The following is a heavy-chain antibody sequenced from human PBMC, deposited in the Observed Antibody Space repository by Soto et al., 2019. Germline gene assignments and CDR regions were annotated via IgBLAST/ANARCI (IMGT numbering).Heavy chain of an antibody. Sequence: LLVPGKGLEWVAFISYDGSNKFYADSVKGRFTISRDNSKNTLFLQMNSLRPEDTAVYYCATVVDYYFDYWGQGALVTVSS. CDR3: ATVVDYYFDY. V-gene: IGHV3-30-3*01. J-gene: IGHJ4*02. CDR2: ISYDGSNK.